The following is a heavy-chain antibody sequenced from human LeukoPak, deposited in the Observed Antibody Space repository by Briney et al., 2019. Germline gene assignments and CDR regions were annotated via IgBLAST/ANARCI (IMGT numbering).Heavy chain of an antibody. CDR2: ILYDGSSK. D-gene: IGHD3-3*01. Sequence: PGGSLRLSCAASGXTFSTYVMHWVRQAPGKGLQWVAVILYDGSSKYYADSVKGRFIISRDNSKNTLYLQMNGLTAEDTAVYYCARVPRSSRIPIFRWGQGTLVTVSS. CDR1: GXTFSTYV. V-gene: IGHV3-30*01. CDR3: ARVPRSSRIPIFR. J-gene: IGHJ4*02.